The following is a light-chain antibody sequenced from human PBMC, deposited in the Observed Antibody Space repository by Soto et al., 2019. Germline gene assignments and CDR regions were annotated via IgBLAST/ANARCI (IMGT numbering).Light chain of an antibody. Sequence: QSVLTQPPSVSGAPGQRVTISCTGSSSNIGAGYDVHWYQQLPGTAPKLLIYSNSNRPSGVPDQFSGSKSGASASLAVTGLQAEDEADYYCQSYDSSLSVVFGGGTKLTVL. CDR1: SSNIGAGYD. J-gene: IGLJ2*01. CDR3: QSYDSSLSVV. V-gene: IGLV1-40*01. CDR2: SNS.